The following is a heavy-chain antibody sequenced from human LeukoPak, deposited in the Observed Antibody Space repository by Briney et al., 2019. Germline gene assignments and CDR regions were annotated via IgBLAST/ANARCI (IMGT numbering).Heavy chain of an antibody. Sequence: SETLSLTCAVYGGSFSGYYWSWIRQPPGKGLEWIGEINHSGSTNYNPSLKSRVTISVDTSKSQFSLKLSSVTAADTAVYYCARRYRYWVWFDPWGQGTLVTVSS. J-gene: IGHJ5*02. V-gene: IGHV4-34*01. CDR1: GGSFSGYY. CDR2: INHSGST. D-gene: IGHD2-15*01. CDR3: ARRYRYWVWFDP.